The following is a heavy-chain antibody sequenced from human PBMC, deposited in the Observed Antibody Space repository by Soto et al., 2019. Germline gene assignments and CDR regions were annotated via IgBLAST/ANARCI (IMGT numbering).Heavy chain of an antibody. J-gene: IGHJ3*02. CDR3: ARDRGFPDSFDI. D-gene: IGHD3-10*01. CDR1: GFNFGPFW. V-gene: IGHV3-74*01. Sequence: LRLSCAASGFNFGPFWMHWVRQAPGKGLVWVSHINSDGSTIVYADSVKGRFTISRDNAKNTLYLEMHSLRVEDTAVYYCARDRGFPDSFDIWGQGTMVTVSS. CDR2: INSDGSTI.